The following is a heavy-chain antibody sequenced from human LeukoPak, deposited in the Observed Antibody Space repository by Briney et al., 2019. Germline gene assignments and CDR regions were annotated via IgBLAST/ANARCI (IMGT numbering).Heavy chain of an antibody. V-gene: IGHV1-2*06. CDR2: INPNSGGT. J-gene: IGHJ4*02. CDR1: RYTFTDYY. Sequence: GASVKVPCTASRYTFTDYYMHWVRQAPGQGLEWMGRINPNSGGTNYAQKFQGRVTMTRDTSISTAYMELSRLRSDDTAVYYCARDQGAYSGYDPQYWGQGTLVTVSS. D-gene: IGHD5-12*01. CDR3: ARDQGAYSGYDPQY.